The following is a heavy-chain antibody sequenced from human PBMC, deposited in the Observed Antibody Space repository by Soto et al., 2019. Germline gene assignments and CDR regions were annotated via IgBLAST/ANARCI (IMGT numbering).Heavy chain of an antibody. CDR3: ARVDTAMDNYYYYGMDV. J-gene: IGHJ6*02. Sequence: GASVKVSCKASGGTFSSYAISWVRQAPGQGLEWMGGIIPIFGTANYAQKFQGRVTITADESTSTAYMELSSLRSEDTAVYYCARVDTAMDNYYYYGMDVWGQGTTVTVSS. CDR1: GGTFSSYA. D-gene: IGHD5-18*01. V-gene: IGHV1-69*13. CDR2: IIPIFGTA.